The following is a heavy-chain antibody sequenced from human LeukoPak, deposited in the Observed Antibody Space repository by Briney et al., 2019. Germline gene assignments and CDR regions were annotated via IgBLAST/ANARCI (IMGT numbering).Heavy chain of an antibody. CDR1: GGTFNTYT. Sequence: SVKVSCKASGGTFNTYTISWVRQAPGQGLEWMGGIIPLFGTANFAQRFQGRVTLTTDESTSTAYMELSSLISEDTAIYYCARVDRYHFYLDVWGKGTTVTVSS. CDR3: ARVDRYHFYLDV. CDR2: IIPLFGTA. J-gene: IGHJ6*03. V-gene: IGHV1-69*05.